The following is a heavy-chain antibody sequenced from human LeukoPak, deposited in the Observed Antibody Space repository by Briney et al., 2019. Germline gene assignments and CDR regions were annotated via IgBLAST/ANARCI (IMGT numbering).Heavy chain of an antibody. CDR1: GYSISSGYY. D-gene: IGHD3-3*02. CDR3: ARVIFGVVIRDFDY. CDR2: IYHSGST. J-gene: IGHJ4*02. V-gene: IGHV4-38-2*02. Sequence: SETLSLTCTVSGYSISSGYYWGWIRQPPGKGLEWIGSIYHSGSTYYNPSLKSRVTISVDTSKNQFSLKLSSVTAADTAVYYCARVIFGVVIRDFDYWGQGTLVTVSS.